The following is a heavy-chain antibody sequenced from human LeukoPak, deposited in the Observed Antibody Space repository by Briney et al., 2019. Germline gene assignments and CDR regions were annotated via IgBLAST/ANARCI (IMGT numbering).Heavy chain of an antibody. J-gene: IGHJ4*02. V-gene: IGHV1-3*01. Sequence: ASVKVSCKASGYTFTSYAIHWVRQAPGQRLEWMGWINAGNGNTKYSQKFQGRVTITRDTSASTAYMELSSLRSEDTAVYYCARDRITIFGVVITKLDYWGQGTLVTVSS. CDR1: GYTFTSYA. CDR3: ARDRITIFGVVITKLDY. CDR2: INAGNGNT. D-gene: IGHD3-3*01.